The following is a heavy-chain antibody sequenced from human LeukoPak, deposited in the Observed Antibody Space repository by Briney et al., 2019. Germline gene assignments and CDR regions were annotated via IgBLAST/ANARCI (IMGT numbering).Heavy chain of an antibody. D-gene: IGHD6-13*01. J-gene: IGHJ2*01. CDR1: GYTFTSYA. Sequence: ASVKVSCKASGYTFTSYAVHWVRQAPGQRLEWMGWINAGNGNTKYSQKFQGRVTITRDTSASTAYMELSSLRSEDTAVYYCASPGIAAAGTGGYWYFDLWGRGTLVTVSS. CDR3: ASPGIAAAGTGGYWYFDL. V-gene: IGHV1-3*01. CDR2: INAGNGNT.